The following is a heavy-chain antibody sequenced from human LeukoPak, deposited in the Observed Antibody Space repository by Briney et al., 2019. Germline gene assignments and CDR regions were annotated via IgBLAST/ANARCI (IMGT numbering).Heavy chain of an antibody. Sequence: GASVKVSCKASGYTFTGYYMHWVRQAPGQGLEWMGWINPNSGGTNYAQKFQGRVTMTRDTSISTAYMELSRLRSDDTAVYYCAMVRGAGHKYYFDYWGQGTLDTVSS. CDR1: GYTFTGYY. CDR2: INPNSGGT. V-gene: IGHV1-2*02. D-gene: IGHD3-10*01. J-gene: IGHJ4*02. CDR3: AMVRGAGHKYYFDY.